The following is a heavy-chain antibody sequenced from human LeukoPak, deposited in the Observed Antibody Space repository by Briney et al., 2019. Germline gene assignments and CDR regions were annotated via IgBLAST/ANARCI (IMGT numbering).Heavy chain of an antibody. CDR1: GFAVSSNY. Sequence: PGGSLRLSCAASGFAVSSNYMGWVRQAPGKGLEWVSVIYSGGSGGTWFADSMKGRFTISRDNSKNTLYLQMNTLRTEDTAVYYCARERGRGRDSPWFDYWGQGTLVTVSS. CDR2: IYSGGSGGT. J-gene: IGHJ4*02. D-gene: IGHD1-26*01. V-gene: IGHV3-53*01. CDR3: ARERGRGRDSPWFDY.